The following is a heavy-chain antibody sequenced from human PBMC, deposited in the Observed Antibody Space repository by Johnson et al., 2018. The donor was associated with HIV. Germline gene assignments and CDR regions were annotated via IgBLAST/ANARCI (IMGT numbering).Heavy chain of an antibody. D-gene: IGHD3-10*01. Sequence: QVQLVESGGGVVQPGGSLRLSCAASGFTFSSYGMHWVRQAPGKGLEWVAFIRYDGSNKYYADSVKGRFTISRDNSKNTLYLQMNSLRAEDTAVYYCAKEQWFGVLFSAFDIWGQGTMVTVSS. V-gene: IGHV3-30*02. CDR3: AKEQWFGVLFSAFDI. CDR1: GFTFSSYG. CDR2: IRYDGSNK. J-gene: IGHJ3*02.